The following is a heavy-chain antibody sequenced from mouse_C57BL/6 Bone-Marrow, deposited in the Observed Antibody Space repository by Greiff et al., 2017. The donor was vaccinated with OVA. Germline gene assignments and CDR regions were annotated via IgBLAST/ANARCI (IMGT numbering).Heavy chain of an antibody. J-gene: IGHJ4*01. CDR1: GYTFTSYG. CDR2: IYPRSGNT. D-gene: IGHD2-5*01. Sequence: VKLQESGAELARPGASVKLSCKASGYTFTSYGISWVKQRTGQGLEWIGEIYPRSGNTYYNEKFKGKATLTADKSSSTAYMELRSLTSEDSAVYFCAREGDSNYVYYYAMDYWGQGTSVTVSS. CDR3: AREGDSNYVYYYAMDY. V-gene: IGHV1-81*01.